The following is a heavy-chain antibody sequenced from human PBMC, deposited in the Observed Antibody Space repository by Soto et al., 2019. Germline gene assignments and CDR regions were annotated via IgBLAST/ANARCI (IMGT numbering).Heavy chain of an antibody. J-gene: IGHJ4*02. CDR1: GFTFSSYW. CDR3: ARVAYVDESFDY. CDR2: TKPDGSEK. Sequence: EVHLVESGGGLVQPGGSLRLSCAASGFTFSSYWMTWVRQAPGKGLEWVANTKPDGSEKNYVGSVNDRFTISRDNAKNSLFLQMDSLRAEDTAVYYCARVAYVDESFDYWGQGTLVTVSS. D-gene: IGHD2-21*01. V-gene: IGHV3-7*01.